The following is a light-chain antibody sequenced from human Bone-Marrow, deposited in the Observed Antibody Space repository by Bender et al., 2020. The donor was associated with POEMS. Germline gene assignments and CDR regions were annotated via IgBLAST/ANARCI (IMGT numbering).Light chain of an antibody. CDR3: CSYADDNSVI. Sequence: QSALTQPASVSGSPGQSITISCTGTSSDVGGSDYVSWYQQHPGKAPKLVIHEVTKRPSGVPDRFSGSKSGNTASLTVSGLQADDEADYYCCSYADDNSVIFGGGTKVTVL. V-gene: IGLV2-8*01. CDR2: EVT. J-gene: IGLJ2*01. CDR1: SSDVGGSDY.